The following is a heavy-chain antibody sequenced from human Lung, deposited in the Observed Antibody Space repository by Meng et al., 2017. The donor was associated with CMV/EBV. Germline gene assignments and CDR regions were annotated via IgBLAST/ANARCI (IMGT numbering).Heavy chain of an antibody. J-gene: IGHJ4*02. D-gene: IGHD6-13*01. CDR2: INPSAGGT. CDR1: GYTFTSYD. Sequence: ASVXVSCKASGYTFTSYDINWVRQATGQGLEWMGIINPSAGGTSHAQKFRGRLTMTRDTSTSTVYMELSSLRSEDTAVYYCARDRGYANSWYEADYWGQGTLVTVSS. V-gene: IGHV1-46*01. CDR3: ARDRGYANSWYEADY.